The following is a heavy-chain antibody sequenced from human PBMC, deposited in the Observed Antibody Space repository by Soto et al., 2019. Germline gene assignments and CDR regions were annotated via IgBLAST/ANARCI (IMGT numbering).Heavy chain of an antibody. Sequence: GASVKVSCKASGYTFTSYDINWVRQATGQGLEWMGWMNPNSGNTGYAQKFQGRVTMTRNTSISTAYMELSSLRSEDTAVYYCARVGFSGYDYWFNYYYYYYMDVWGKGTTVTVSS. CDR1: GYTFTSYD. D-gene: IGHD5-12*01. J-gene: IGHJ6*03. CDR3: ARVGFSGYDYWFNYYYYYYMDV. V-gene: IGHV1-8*01. CDR2: MNPNSGNT.